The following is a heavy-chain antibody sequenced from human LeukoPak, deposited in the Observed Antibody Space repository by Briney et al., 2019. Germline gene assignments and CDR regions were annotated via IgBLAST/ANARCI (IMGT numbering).Heavy chain of an antibody. CDR1: GFTFNNYA. D-gene: IGHD1-26*01. J-gene: IGHJ5*02. CDR2: ITDNGFNT. CDR3: AKGLRGNYDH. Sequence: GGSLRLSCAASGFTFNNYAMAWVRQAPEKGLKWVSSITDNGFNTYYADSVKGRFTISRDNSKNTLYLQMNSLRAEDTALYYCAKGLRGNYDHWGQGTLVTVSS. V-gene: IGHV3-23*01.